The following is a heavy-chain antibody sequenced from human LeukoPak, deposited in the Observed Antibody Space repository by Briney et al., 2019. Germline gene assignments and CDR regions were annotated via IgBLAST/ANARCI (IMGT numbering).Heavy chain of an antibody. Sequence: SETQSLTCTVSGGSISSSSYYWDWIRQPPGKGLEWIGSIYYSGITYYNPSLKSRVTISVDTSKNQFSLKLSSVTAADTAVYYCARLHPNRIAARPGEFDPWGQGTLVTVSS. CDR2: IYYSGIT. V-gene: IGHV4-39*01. D-gene: IGHD6-6*01. CDR3: ARLHPNRIAARPGEFDP. J-gene: IGHJ5*02. CDR1: GGSISSSSYY.